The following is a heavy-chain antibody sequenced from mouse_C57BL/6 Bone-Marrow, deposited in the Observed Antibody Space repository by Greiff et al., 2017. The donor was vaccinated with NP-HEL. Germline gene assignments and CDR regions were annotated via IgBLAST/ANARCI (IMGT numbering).Heavy chain of an antibody. J-gene: IGHJ1*03. D-gene: IGHD2-2*01. Sequence: EVMLVESEGGLVQPGSSMKLSCTASGFTFSDYYMAWVRQVPEKGLEWVANINYDGSSTYYLDPLKSRFIISRDNAKNILYLQMSSLKSEDTATYYCARNGYDGYWYFDVWGTGTTVTVSS. CDR3: ARNGYDGYWYFDV. V-gene: IGHV5-16*01. CDR2: INYDGSST. CDR1: GFTFSDYY.